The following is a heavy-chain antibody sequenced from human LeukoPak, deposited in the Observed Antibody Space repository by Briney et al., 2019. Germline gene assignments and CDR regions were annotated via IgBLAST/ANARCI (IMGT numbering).Heavy chain of an antibody. CDR2: IYPGDSDT. J-gene: IGHJ4*02. CDR3: AREGPFGDYAFDY. V-gene: IGHV5-51*01. D-gene: IGHD4-17*01. CDR1: GYSFTNSW. Sequence: GESLKISCKASGYSFTNSWIAWVRQMPGKGLQWIAMIYPGDSDTRYSPSFQGQVTISAGKSISTAYLQWSSLKASDTAMYYCAREGPFGDYAFDYWGQGTLVTVSS.